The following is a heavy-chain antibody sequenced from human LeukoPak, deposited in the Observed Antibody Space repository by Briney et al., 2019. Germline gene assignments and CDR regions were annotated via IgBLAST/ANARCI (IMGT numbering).Heavy chain of an antibody. CDR2: ISGSGGST. CDR3: AKSSTELLDVRVFDP. J-gene: IGHJ5*02. V-gene: IGHV3-23*01. Sequence: PGGSLRLSCAASGFTFSSYAMSWVRQAPGKGLEWVSAISGSGGSTYYADSVKGRFTISRDNSKNTLYLQMNSLRAEDTAVYYCAKSSTELLDVRVFDPWGQGTLVTVSS. CDR1: GFTFSSYA. D-gene: IGHD2-15*01.